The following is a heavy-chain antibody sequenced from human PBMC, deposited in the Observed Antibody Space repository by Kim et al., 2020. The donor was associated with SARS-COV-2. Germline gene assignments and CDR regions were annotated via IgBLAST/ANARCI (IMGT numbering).Heavy chain of an antibody. V-gene: IGHV4-39*01. CDR1: GGSISSSSYY. CDR2: IYYSGST. D-gene: IGHD3-9*01. Sequence: SETLSLTCTVSGGSISSSSYYWGWIRQPPGKGLEWIGSIYYSGSTYYNPSLKSRVTISVDTSKNQFSLKLSSVTAADTAVYYCARGTRHQSPYYDILIPKNPAEYFQHWGQGTLVTVSS. J-gene: IGHJ1*01. CDR3: ARGTRHQSPYYDILIPKNPAEYFQH.